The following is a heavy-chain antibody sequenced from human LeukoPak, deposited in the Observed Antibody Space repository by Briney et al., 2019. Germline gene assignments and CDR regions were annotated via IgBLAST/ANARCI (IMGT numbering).Heavy chain of an antibody. D-gene: IGHD3-10*02. V-gene: IGHV4-34*01. CDR1: GFTFSSYW. J-gene: IGHJ4*02. CDR2: INHSGST. CDR3: AREGTRMILFRVRGYYFDY. Sequence: GSLRLSCAASGFTFSSYWMTWVRQAPGKGLEWIGEINHSGSTNYNPSLKSRVTISVDTSKNQFSLKLSSVTAADAAVYYCAREGTRMILFRVRGYYFDYWGQGTLVTVSS.